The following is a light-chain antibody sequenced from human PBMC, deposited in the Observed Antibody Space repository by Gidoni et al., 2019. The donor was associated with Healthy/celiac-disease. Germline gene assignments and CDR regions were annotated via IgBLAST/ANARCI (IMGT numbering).Light chain of an antibody. V-gene: IGKV1-39*01. CDR1: QSISSY. CDR2: AAS. J-gene: IGKJ4*01. CDR3: QQSYSTPHT. Sequence: DIQMTQPPSSLSASVGDRVTITCRASQSISSYLNWYQQKPGKAPKLLIYAASSLQSGVPSRFSGSGSGTDFTLTISSLQPEDFATYYCQQSYSTPHTFXEXTKVEIK.